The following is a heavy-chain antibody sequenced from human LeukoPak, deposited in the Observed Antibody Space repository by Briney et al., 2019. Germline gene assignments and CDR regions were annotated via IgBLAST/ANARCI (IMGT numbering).Heavy chain of an antibody. CDR1: GGTFSSYA. CDR2: IIPIFGTA. V-gene: IGHV1-69*13. D-gene: IGHD5-24*01. J-gene: IGHJ4*02. CDR3: ARAPPRKHYRDGYNRGYYFDY. Sequence: GASVKVSCKASGGTFSSYAISWVRQAPGQGLEWMGGIIPIFGTANYAQKFQGRVTITADESTSTAYMELSSLRSEDTAVYYCARAPPRKHYRDGYNRGYYFDYWGQGTLVTVSS.